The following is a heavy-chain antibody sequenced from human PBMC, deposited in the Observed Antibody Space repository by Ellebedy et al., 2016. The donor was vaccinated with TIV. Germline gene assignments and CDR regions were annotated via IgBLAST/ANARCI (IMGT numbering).Heavy chain of an antibody. V-gene: IGHV4-39*01. D-gene: IGHD3-10*01. Sequence: SETLSLTXSVSGGSISSSNYYWGWIRQPPGKGLEWIGTIFYTGTTYYNPSLKSRVTISVDTSKNEFSLKLRSVTAADTAVYYCARCGSGRYYNVPFDYWGQGTLVTVSS. CDR1: GGSISSSNYY. J-gene: IGHJ4*02. CDR3: ARCGSGRYYNVPFDY. CDR2: IFYTGTT.